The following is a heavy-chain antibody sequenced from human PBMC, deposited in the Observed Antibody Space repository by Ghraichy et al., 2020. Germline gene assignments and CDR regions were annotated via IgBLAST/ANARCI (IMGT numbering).Heavy chain of an antibody. CDR1: GGSFSGYY. CDR3: ARGGSGWYEGNWFDP. D-gene: IGHD6-19*01. V-gene: IGHV4-34*01. Sequence: SQTLSLPCAVYGGSFSGYYWSWIRQPPGKGLEWIGEINHSGSTNYNPSLKSRVTISVDTSKNQFSLTLSSVTAADAAVYYCARGGSGWYEGNWFDPWGQGTLVTVSS. J-gene: IGHJ5*02. CDR2: INHSGST.